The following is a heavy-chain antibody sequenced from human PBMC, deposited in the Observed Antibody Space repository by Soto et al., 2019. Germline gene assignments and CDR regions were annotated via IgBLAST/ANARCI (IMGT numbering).Heavy chain of an antibody. J-gene: IGHJ6*02. CDR1: GYSFTSYW. CDR2: IYPGDSDT. CDR3: ARSRRGAYSSGWYSLSGYYNYGIDV. V-gene: IGHV5-51*01. Sequence: GESLKISCKGSGYSFTSYWIGWVRQMPGKGLEWMGIIYPGDSDTRYSPSFQGQVTISADKSISTAYLQWSSLKASDTAMYYCARSRRGAYSSGWYSLSGYYNYGIDVWGQGTKVTV. D-gene: IGHD6-19*01.